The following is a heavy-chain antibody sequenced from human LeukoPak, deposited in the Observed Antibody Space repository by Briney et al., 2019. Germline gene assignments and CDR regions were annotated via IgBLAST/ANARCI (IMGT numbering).Heavy chain of an antibody. V-gene: IGHV1-69*13. D-gene: IGHD5-18*01. Sequence: ASVKVSCKASGGTFSSYAISWVRQAPGQGLEWMGGIIPIFGTANCAQKFQGRVTITADESTSTAYMELSSLRSEDTAVYYCARGDTAMVTYISYWGQGTLVTVSS. J-gene: IGHJ4*02. CDR1: GGTFSSYA. CDR2: IIPIFGTA. CDR3: ARGDTAMVTYISY.